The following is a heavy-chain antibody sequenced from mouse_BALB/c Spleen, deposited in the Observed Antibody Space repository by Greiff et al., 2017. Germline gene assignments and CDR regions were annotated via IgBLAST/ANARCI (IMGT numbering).Heavy chain of an antibody. CDR1: GYTFPDYN. V-gene: IGHV1-18*01. J-gene: IGHJ4*01. Sequence: VQLKQSGPELVKPGASVKIPCKASGYTFPDYNMDWVKQSHGKSLEWIGDINPNNGGTIYNQKFKGKATLTVDKSSSTAYMELRSLTSEDTAVYYCARGGSYDYAMDYWGQGTSVTVSS. CDR2: INPNNGGT. CDR3: ARGGSYDYAMDY. D-gene: IGHD1-1*02.